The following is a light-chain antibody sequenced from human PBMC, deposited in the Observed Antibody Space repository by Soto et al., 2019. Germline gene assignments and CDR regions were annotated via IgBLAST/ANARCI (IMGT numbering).Light chain of an antibody. V-gene: IGKV1-5*01. J-gene: IGKJ1*01. CDR1: QSINAW. CDR2: DVS. Sequence: DIQMTQSPSTLSASVGDRVTIPCRASQSINAWLAWYQQKPGKAPKLLIYDVSTLASGVPSRFSGSASGTEFTLTISNLESEDFASYYCQQYHRYSTFGQGTKVDI. CDR3: QQYHRYST.